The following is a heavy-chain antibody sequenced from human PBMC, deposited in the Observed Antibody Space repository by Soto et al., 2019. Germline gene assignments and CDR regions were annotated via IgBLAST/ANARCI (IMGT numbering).Heavy chain of an antibody. V-gene: IGHV1-18*01. CDR2: ISAYNGNT. J-gene: IGHJ6*03. D-gene: IGHD3-16*01. CDR1: GYTFTSYG. Sequence: ASVKVSCKASGYTFTSYGISWVRQAPGQGLEWMGWISAYNGNTNYAQKLQGRFTMTTATSTSTAYLELRSLSFDDTAGYYGASGGGDYYYYMDVWGKGTTVTVSS. CDR3: ASGGGDYYYYMDV.